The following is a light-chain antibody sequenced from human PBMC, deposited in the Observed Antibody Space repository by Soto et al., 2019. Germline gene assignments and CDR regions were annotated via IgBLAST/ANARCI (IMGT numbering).Light chain of an antibody. CDR2: VGTGGNVG. CDR1: SGYSNYK. Sequence: QSVLTQPPSASASLGASVTLTCTLSSGYSNYKVDWYQQRPGKGPRFVMRVGTGGNVGSKGAGIPARFSVVASGLNRYLIIKNVHEEDEGAYHFGAAHASGSTFLVVFGGGTKVTVL. J-gene: IGLJ2*01. CDR3: GAAHASGSTFLVV. V-gene: IGLV9-49*01.